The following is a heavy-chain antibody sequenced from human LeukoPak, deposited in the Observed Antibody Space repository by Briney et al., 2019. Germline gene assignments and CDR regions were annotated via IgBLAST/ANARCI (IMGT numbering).Heavy chain of an antibody. Sequence: SQTLSLTCTVSGGSISSGDYYWSWIRQPPGKGLEWIGYIYYSGSTYYNPSLKSRVTISVDTSKNQFSLKLSSVTAADTAVYYCARSWGVVRTIVVVPAAITDWGQGTLVTVSS. CDR1: GGSISSGDYY. V-gene: IGHV4-30-4*08. J-gene: IGHJ4*02. D-gene: IGHD2-2*02. CDR3: ARSWGVVRTIVVVPAAITD. CDR2: IYYSGST.